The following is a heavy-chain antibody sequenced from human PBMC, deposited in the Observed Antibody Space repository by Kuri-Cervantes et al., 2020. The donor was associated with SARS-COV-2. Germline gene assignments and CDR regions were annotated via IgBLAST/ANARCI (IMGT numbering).Heavy chain of an antibody. J-gene: IGHJ5*02. Sequence: SETLSLTCTVSGGSISSYYWSWIRQPAGKGLEWIGRIYTSGSTNYNPSLKSRVTMSVDTSKNQFSLKLSSVTAADTAVYCCARARYSSSYLYNWFDPWGQGTLVTVSS. V-gene: IGHV4-4*07. CDR1: GGSISSYY. CDR2: IYTSGST. D-gene: IGHD6-13*01. CDR3: ARARYSSSYLYNWFDP.